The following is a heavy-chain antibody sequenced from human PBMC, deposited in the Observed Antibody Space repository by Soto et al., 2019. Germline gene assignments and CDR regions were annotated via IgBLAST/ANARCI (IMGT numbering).Heavy chain of an antibody. Sequence: AGGSLRLSCAASGFTFDDYAMHWVRQAPGKGLEWVSGISWNSGSIGYADSVKGRFTISRDNAKNSLYLQMNSLRAEDTALYYCAKDTYYDILTGYSTGGLDYWGQGTLVTVSS. CDR3: AKDTYYDILTGYSTGGLDY. CDR1: GFTFDDYA. CDR2: ISWNSGSI. D-gene: IGHD3-9*01. V-gene: IGHV3-9*01. J-gene: IGHJ4*02.